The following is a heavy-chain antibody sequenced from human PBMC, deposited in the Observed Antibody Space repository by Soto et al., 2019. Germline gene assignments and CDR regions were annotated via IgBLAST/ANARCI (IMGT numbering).Heavy chain of an antibody. D-gene: IGHD6-19*01. J-gene: IGHJ4*02. CDR2: FSATSENT. CDR3: AKARDQQWVRLPFDY. V-gene: IGHV3-23*01. CDR1: GFFFSSYT. Sequence: EVQLLESGGGLVQPGGSLRLSCVGSGFFFSSYTMTWVRQAPGKGLEWVSSFSATSENTYYADSVRGRCTISRDNSKNTLFLQMNSLTAEDTAMYYCAKARDQQWVRLPFDYWGQGILAIVSS.